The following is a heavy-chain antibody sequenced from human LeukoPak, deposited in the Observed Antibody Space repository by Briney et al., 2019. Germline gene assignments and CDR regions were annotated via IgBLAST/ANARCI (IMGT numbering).Heavy chain of an antibody. CDR1: GFTFSSYG. CDR2: ISDDGSRK. CDR3: ARDYYGSGSRATGMDV. D-gene: IGHD3-10*01. Sequence: PGGSLRLSCAASGFTFSSYGMHWVRQAPGKGLEWVAMISDDGSRKYHADSVKGRFSISRDNSKNTLFLQMNSLRVDDTAVYYCARDYYGSGSRATGMDVWGQGTTVTVSS. V-gene: IGHV3-30*03. J-gene: IGHJ6*02.